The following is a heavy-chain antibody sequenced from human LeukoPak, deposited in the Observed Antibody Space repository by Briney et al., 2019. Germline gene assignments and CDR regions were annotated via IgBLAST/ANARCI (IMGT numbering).Heavy chain of an antibody. Sequence: SETLSLTCTVSGGSISSYYWSWIRQPPGKGLEWIGYIYYSGSTNYNPSLKSRVTISVDTSKNQFSLTLSSVTAADTAVYYCARAHWVTSLDWYFDLWGRGTLVTVSS. J-gene: IGHJ2*01. V-gene: IGHV4-59*08. CDR3: ARAHWVTSLDWYFDL. CDR2: IYYSGST. D-gene: IGHD4-17*01. CDR1: GGSISSYY.